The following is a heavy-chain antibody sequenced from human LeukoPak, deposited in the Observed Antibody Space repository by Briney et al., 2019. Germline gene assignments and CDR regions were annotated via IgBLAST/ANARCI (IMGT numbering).Heavy chain of an antibody. CDR2: INAGNDDT. CDR1: GFPFTNYA. Sequence: ASVKVSCKASGFPFTNYAFHWVRQAPGQRLEWLGWINAGNDDTKYSQKFQGRVTITRDTSANTAYTELSSLTSDDTAVYYCARERWHCRGNDCYSVYYYGLDVWGQGTTVTVSS. V-gene: IGHV1-3*01. D-gene: IGHD2-15*01. CDR3: ARERWHCRGNDCYSVYYYGLDV. J-gene: IGHJ6*02.